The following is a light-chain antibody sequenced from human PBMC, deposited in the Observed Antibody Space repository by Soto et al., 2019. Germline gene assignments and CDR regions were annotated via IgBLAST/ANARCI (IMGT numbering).Light chain of an antibody. CDR2: EVY. V-gene: IGLV2-14*01. CDR1: NSDVGGYDR. Sequence: QSALTQPASVSGSPGQSITISCTGTNSDVGGYDRVSWYQHHPGKAPKLLIFEVYNRPSGISDRFSGSKSGDTASLTISGLQAGDEADYYCISYIPSTTTHWVFGGGTKLTVL. J-gene: IGLJ3*02. CDR3: ISYIPSTTTHWV.